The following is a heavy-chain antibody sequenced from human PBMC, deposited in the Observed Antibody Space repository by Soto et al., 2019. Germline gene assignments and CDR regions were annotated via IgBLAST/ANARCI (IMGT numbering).Heavy chain of an antibody. D-gene: IGHD3-3*01. CDR2: ISSSGSTI. CDR1: GFTFSDYY. V-gene: IGHV3-11*01. Sequence: PGGSLRLSCAASGFTFSDYYMSWIRQAPGKGLEWVSYISSSGSTIYYADSVKGRFTISRDNAKNSLYLQMNSLRAEDTAVYYCARDLYYDFWSGYYRRGAFDIWGQGTMVTVSS. CDR3: ARDLYYDFWSGYYRRGAFDI. J-gene: IGHJ3*02.